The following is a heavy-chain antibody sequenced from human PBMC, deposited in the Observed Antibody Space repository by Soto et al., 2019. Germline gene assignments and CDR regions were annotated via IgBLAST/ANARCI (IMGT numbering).Heavy chain of an antibody. Sequence: PGGSLRLSCAASGFTFSDYYMSWIRQAPGKGLEWVSYISSSGSTIYYADSVKGRFTISRDNAKNSLYLQMNSLRAEDTAVYYYARESRWKQLGHYYYYGMDVSGQGTTVTVSS. CDR1: GFTFSDYY. D-gene: IGHD6-13*01. J-gene: IGHJ6*02. V-gene: IGHV3-11*01. CDR3: ARESRWKQLGHYYYYGMDV. CDR2: ISSSGSTI.